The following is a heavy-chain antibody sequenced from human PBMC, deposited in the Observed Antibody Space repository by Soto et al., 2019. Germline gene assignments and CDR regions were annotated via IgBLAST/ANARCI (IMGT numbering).Heavy chain of an antibody. J-gene: IGHJ4*02. CDR1: GYTFTSYA. D-gene: IGHD3-10*01. CDR3: ARDRWFGLSDY. CDR2: INAGNGNT. V-gene: IGHV1-3*01. Sequence: QVQLVQSGAEVKKPGASVKVSCKASGYTFTSYAMHWVRQAPGQRLEWMGWINAGNGNTKYSQKFQGRVTITRDTTASTAYMELSSLRSEDTAVYSCARDRWFGLSDYWGQGTLVTVSS.